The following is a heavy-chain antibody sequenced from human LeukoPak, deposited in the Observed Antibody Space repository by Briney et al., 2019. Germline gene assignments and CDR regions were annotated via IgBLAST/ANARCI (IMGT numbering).Heavy chain of an antibody. D-gene: IGHD1-20*01. CDR1: GFTFSGYW. CDR2: INGGGSDT. J-gene: IGHJ4*02. V-gene: IGHV3-74*01. Sequence: GGSRRPSCEASGFTFSGYWMNGVRQAPGKGPGWVSRINGGGSDTTYVDSVKGRFTISRDNARNTLFLQMNSLRAEDTAVYYCARIDNWNDGGYWGQGTLVTVSS. CDR3: ARIDNWNDGGY.